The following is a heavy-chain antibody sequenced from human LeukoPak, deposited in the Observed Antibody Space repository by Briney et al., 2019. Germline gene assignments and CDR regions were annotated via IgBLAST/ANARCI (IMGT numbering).Heavy chain of an antibody. Sequence: PSETLSLTCAVSGGSISSGGYSWSWIRQPPGKGMEWIAYIYYTGNIYFNPSLKSRVTISVDTSKNQFSLKLSSVTAADTAVYYCARVLAAAGNNWFDPWGQGTLVTVSS. D-gene: IGHD6-13*01. CDR1: GGSISSGGYS. CDR2: IYYTGNI. CDR3: ARVLAAAGNNWFDP. J-gene: IGHJ5*02. V-gene: IGHV4-30-4*07.